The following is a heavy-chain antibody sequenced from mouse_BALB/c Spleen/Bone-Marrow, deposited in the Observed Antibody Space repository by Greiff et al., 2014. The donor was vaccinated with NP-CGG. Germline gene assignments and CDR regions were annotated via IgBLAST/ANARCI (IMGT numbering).Heavy chain of an antibody. J-gene: IGHJ1*01. CDR3: TRGDYDWYFDV. CDR1: GYTFTSYW. V-gene: IGHV1S127*01. D-gene: IGHD2-4*01. Sequence: VQLQQSGAELVKPGASVKMSCKASGYTFTSYWTHWVKQRPGQGLEWIGVIDPSDSYTSYNQKFKGKATLTVDTSSSTAYMQLSSLTSEDSAVYYCTRGDYDWYFDVWGAGTTVTVSS. CDR2: IDPSDSYT.